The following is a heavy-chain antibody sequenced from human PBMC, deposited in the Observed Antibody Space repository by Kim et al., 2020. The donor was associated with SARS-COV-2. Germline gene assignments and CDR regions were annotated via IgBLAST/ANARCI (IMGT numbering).Heavy chain of an antibody. CDR1: GYNFITYG. V-gene: IGHV1-3*01. J-gene: IGHJ4*02. Sequence: ASVKVSCKSSGYNFITYGIHWVRQAPGQRLEWMGWISVGNGNTKYSERFQGRVTITRDTSASMAYMDLSSLTSEDTAVYYCARDRKVDYYFDYCGQGTLVTVSP. CDR3: ARDRKVDYYFDY. CDR2: ISVGNGNT. D-gene: IGHD3-9*01.